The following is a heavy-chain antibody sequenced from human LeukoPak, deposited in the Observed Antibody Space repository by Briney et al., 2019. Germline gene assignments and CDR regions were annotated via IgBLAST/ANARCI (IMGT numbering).Heavy chain of an antibody. Sequence: TSETLSLTCTVSGCSIRSFYWSWIRQPAGKGLEWIGRIYTGGITNYNPSLRSRVAMSIDTSRNQFSLKLSSVTAADTAVYYCARVPTNYGLDVWGQGTTVTVSS. V-gene: IGHV4-4*07. CDR3: ARVPTNYGLDV. J-gene: IGHJ6*02. CDR2: IYTGGIT. CDR1: GCSIRSFY.